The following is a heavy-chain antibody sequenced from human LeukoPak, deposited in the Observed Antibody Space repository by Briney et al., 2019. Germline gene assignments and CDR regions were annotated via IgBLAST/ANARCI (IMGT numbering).Heavy chain of an antibody. V-gene: IGHV4-34*01. D-gene: IGHD4-17*01. J-gene: IGHJ5*02. CDR2: INHSGST. Sequence: SETLSLTCAVYGGSFSGYYWSWIRQPPGKGLEWIGEINHSGSTNYNPSLKSRVTISVDTSKNQFSLKLSSATAADTAVYYCATAGVYGDYGWFDPWGQGTLVTVSS. CDR1: GGSFSGYY. CDR3: ATAGVYGDYGWFDP.